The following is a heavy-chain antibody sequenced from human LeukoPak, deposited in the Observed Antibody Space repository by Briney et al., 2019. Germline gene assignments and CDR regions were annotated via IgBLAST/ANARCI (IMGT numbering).Heavy chain of an antibody. CDR2: ISSSSSTI. CDR3: ARAPYSSGFDY. J-gene: IGHJ4*02. Sequence: GGSLRLSCAASGFTFSSYSMNWVRQAPGKGLEWVSYISSSSSTIYYADSVKGRFTISRDNAKNSLYLQMNSLRAEDTAVYYCARAPYSSGFDYWGQGTLVTVSS. D-gene: IGHD6-19*01. V-gene: IGHV3-48*04. CDR1: GFTFSSYS.